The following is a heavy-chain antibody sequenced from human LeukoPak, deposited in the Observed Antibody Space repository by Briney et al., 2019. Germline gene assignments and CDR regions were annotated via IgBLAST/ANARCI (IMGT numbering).Heavy chain of an antibody. D-gene: IGHD3-9*01. J-gene: IGHJ5*01. CDR2: IYYSGST. Sequence: PSETLSLTCTVSGGSISSYYWTWIRQPPGKALEWIGYIYYSGSTNYNPSLKSRATISVDRSKTQFFLKLRSVAAADAAVYYCARLSNCDILTGNSWFDSWGQGTLVTVSS. CDR3: ARLSNCDILTGNSWFDS. CDR1: GGSISSYY. V-gene: IGHV4-59*08.